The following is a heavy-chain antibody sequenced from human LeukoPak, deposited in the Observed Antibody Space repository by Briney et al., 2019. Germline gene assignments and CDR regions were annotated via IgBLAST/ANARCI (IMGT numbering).Heavy chain of an antibody. D-gene: IGHD5-24*01. Sequence: GGSLRLSCVASGFHFSSYWMTWVRQAPGKGLEWVANIKQDGSKKSYVDSVKRRFTISRDNAKNSLYLQMNSLRAEDTAIYYCTRVGYIDEGIDYWGQGTLVTVSS. V-gene: IGHV3-7*04. CDR3: TRVGYIDEGIDY. CDR2: IKQDGSKK. J-gene: IGHJ4*02. CDR1: GFHFSSYW.